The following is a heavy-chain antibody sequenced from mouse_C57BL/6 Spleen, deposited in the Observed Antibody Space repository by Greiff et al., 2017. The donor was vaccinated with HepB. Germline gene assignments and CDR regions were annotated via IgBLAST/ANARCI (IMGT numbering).Heavy chain of an antibody. CDR2: IDPSDSYT. J-gene: IGHJ3*01. CDR3: ARRDYFWFAY. V-gene: IGHV1-50*01. Sequence: QVQLQQSGAELVKPGASVKLSCKASGYTFTSYWMQWVKQRPGQGLEWIGEIDPSDSYTNYNQKFKGKATLTVDTSSSTAYMQLSSLTSEDSAVYYCARRDYFWFAYWGQGTLVTVSA. CDR1: GYTFTSYW. D-gene: IGHD1-1*01.